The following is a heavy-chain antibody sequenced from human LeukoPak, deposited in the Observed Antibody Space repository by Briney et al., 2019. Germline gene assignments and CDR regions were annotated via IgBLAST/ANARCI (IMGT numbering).Heavy chain of an antibody. CDR3: ARGVQQGSSWYLGPRSHSRGSDYYYMDV. CDR1: GGTFSSYA. J-gene: IGHJ6*03. D-gene: IGHD6-13*01. CDR2: IIPIFGTA. Sequence: SVKVSCKASGGTFSSYAISWVRQAPGQGLEWMGGIIPIFGTANYAQKFQGRVTITADESTSTAYMELSSLRSEDTAVYYCARGVQQGSSWYLGPRSHSRGSDYYYMDVWGKGTTVTVSS. V-gene: IGHV1-69*13.